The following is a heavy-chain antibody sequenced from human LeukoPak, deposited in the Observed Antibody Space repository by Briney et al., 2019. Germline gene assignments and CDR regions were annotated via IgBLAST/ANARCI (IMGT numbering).Heavy chain of an antibody. CDR2: IRYDGSNK. Sequence: GGSLRLSCAASGFTFSSYGMHWVRQAPGKGLEWVAFIRYDGSNKYYADSVKGRITISRDNSKNTLYLQMNSLRAEDTAVYYCARGGGYSYGSFDYWGQGTLVTVSS. CDR1: GFTFSSYG. V-gene: IGHV3-30*02. D-gene: IGHD5-18*01. CDR3: ARGGGYSYGSFDY. J-gene: IGHJ4*02.